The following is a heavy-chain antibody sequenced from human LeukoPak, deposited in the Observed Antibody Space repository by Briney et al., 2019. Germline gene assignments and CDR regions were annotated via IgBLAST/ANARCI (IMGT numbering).Heavy chain of an antibody. CDR1: GGSISNSNYC. D-gene: IGHD3-16*02. Sequence: SETLSLTCTLSGGSISNSNYCWGWIRQPPGKGLEWIGSISYSGSTYYNPSLKSRVSISVDTSKNQFSLKVTSVTAADTAVFYCARHYVDIRTVGASYYYYGLDVWGQGTTVTVSS. CDR3: ARHYVDIRTVGASYYYYGLDV. J-gene: IGHJ6*02. V-gene: IGHV4-39*01. CDR2: ISYSGST.